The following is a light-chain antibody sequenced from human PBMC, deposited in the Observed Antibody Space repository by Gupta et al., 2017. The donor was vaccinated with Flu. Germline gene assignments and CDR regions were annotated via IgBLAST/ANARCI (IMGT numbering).Light chain of an antibody. CDR1: SRDVGSYNL. CDR2: EGS. Sequence: SALTSPASVSVSPGQSITIPYPGTSRDVGSYNLVSWYQQHPGKAPKLMIYEGSKRPSGVSNRFSGSKSGNTASLTISGLQAEDEADYYCCSYAGSSTHYVFGTGTKVTVL. CDR3: CSYAGSSTHYV. V-gene: IGLV2-23*01. J-gene: IGLJ1*01.